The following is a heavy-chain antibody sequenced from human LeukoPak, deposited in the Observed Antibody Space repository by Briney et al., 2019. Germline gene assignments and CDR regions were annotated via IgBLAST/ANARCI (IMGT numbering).Heavy chain of an antibody. CDR3: SRGYQAALDYYDMDG. V-gene: IGHV1-18*01. Sequence: ASVNLSCKASGYTFTSCGISWVRHAPGQGLEWVGCMSAYNGNTNYAQKLQGRVTMTTDTSTNTAYMELGSLSSDDAAVYYCSRGYQAALDYYDMDGRGKGTTVTDSS. CDR1: GYTFTSCG. CDR2: MSAYNGNT. D-gene: IGHD2-2*01. J-gene: IGHJ6*03.